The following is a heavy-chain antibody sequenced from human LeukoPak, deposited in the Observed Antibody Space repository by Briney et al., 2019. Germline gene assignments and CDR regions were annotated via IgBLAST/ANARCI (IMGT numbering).Heavy chain of an antibody. V-gene: IGHV3-74*01. CDR1: GFTFSSYW. J-gene: IGHJ4*02. D-gene: IGHD5-18*01. Sequence: PGGSLRLSCAASGFTFSSYWMHWVRQAPGKGLVWVSRINSEGSSTSYADSVKGRFTISRDNAKNTLCLQMNSLRAEDTAVYYCARVSVQLWSSSDYWGQGTLVTVSS. CDR2: INSEGSST. CDR3: ARVSVQLWSSSDY.